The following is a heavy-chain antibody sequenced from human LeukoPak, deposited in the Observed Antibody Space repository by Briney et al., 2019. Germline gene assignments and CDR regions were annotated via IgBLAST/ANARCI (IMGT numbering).Heavy chain of an antibody. V-gene: IGHV3-23*01. Sequence: GGSLRLSCAASGFTFSSYTMSWVRQAPGKGLEWVSAIGGSGGDTYYADSVKGRFTISRDNSKNTLYLHMNSLRAEDTAVYYCATADSGSYYSGFDYWGQGTLVTVSS. D-gene: IGHD1-26*01. J-gene: IGHJ4*02. CDR1: GFTFSSYT. CDR2: IGGSGGDT. CDR3: ATADSGSYYSGFDY.